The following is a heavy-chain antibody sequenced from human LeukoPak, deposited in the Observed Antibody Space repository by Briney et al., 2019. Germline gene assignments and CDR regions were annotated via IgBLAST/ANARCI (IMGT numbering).Heavy chain of an antibody. J-gene: IGHJ6*03. CDR3: ARGHSPRDYFYYMDV. CDR2: IIPIYGTP. CDR1: GYTFTSYA. Sequence: GASVKVSCKASGYTFTSYAMNWVRQAPGQGLEWMGGIIPIYGTPKYAQKFQGRVTITADRSTSSAYMELTSLTSEDTAVYYCARGHSPRDYFYYMDVWGNGTTVVVSS. V-gene: IGHV1-69*06. D-gene: IGHD5-18*01.